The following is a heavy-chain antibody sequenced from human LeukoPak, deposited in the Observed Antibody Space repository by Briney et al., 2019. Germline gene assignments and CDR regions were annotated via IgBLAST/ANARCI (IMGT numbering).Heavy chain of an antibody. D-gene: IGHD3-3*01. CDR3: AKGWSYDFWSGYPSFDF. CDR1: RFTFSSYA. Sequence: GGSLRLSCAASRFTFSSYAMSCVRHAQGKGLEWVSAIRGSGGNTYYADSVKGRFTIPRDNSKSTLYLKLTSLRAEDTDVYYCAKGWSYDFWSGYPSFDFWGRGTLVTVSS. J-gene: IGHJ4*02. V-gene: IGHV3-23*01. CDR2: IRGSGGNT.